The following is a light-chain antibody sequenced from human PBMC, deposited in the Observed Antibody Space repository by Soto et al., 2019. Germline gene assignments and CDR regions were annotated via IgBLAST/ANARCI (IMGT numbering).Light chain of an antibody. CDR3: QQRSKWPLT. CDR1: QSISSS. J-gene: IGKJ4*01. CDR2: GAS. Sequence: EIVVTQSPATLSVSPGERATLSCRASQSISSSLALYQQKPGQAPRLLIHGASTRATSNPGRFSGSGSGAEFTLTISSLEPEDFAVYYCQQRSKWPLTVGGGTKVDIK. V-gene: IGKV3-15*01.